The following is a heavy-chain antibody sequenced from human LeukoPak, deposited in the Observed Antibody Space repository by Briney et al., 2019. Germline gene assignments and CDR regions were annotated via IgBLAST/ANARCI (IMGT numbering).Heavy chain of an antibody. Sequence: SETLSLTCTVSGGSISSYYWSWIRQPAGKGLEWIGRIYTSGSTSYNPSLKSRVTMSVDTSKNQFTLKLSSVTAADTAVYYCARVNKYYYDSSGYADYWGQGTLVTVSS. J-gene: IGHJ4*02. CDR2: IYTSGST. D-gene: IGHD3-22*01. V-gene: IGHV4-4*07. CDR1: GGSISSYY. CDR3: ARVNKYYYDSSGYADY.